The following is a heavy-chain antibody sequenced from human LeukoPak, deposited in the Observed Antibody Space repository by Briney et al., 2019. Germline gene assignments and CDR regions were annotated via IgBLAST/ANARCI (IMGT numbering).Heavy chain of an antibody. CDR1: GFTFGNYW. J-gene: IGHJ4*02. CDR2: IKRDGSEK. Sequence: PGGSLRLSCAASGFTFGNYWMSWVRQAPGKGLEWVANIKRDGSEKYYVDSVKGRFTISRDNAKDSLFLQMDSLRVEDTAVYFCARELGNGDTYANVPLGHWGQGTLVTVSS. V-gene: IGHV3-7*01. D-gene: IGHD5-18*01. CDR3: ARELGNGDTYANVPLGH.